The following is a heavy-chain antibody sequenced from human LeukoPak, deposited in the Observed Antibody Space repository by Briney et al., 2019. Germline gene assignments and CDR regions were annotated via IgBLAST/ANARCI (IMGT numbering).Heavy chain of an antibody. CDR1: GFTFSSYE. D-gene: IGHD3-10*01. CDR2: ISSSSSTI. Sequence: GGSLRLSCAASGFTFSSYEMNWVRQAPGKGLGWVSYISSSSSTIYYADSVKGRFTISRDNAKNSLYLQMNSLRAEDTAVYYCARGQVRFGFDYWGQGTLVTVSS. CDR3: ARGQVRFGFDY. V-gene: IGHV3-48*01. J-gene: IGHJ4*02.